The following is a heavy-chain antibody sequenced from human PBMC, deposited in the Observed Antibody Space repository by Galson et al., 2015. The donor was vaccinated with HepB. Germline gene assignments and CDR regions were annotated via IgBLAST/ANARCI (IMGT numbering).Heavy chain of an antibody. D-gene: IGHD3-10*01. Sequence: SLRLSCAASGFIFSDSYMSWIRQAPGEGPEWVSDISSDGVSKYYADSVKGRFIISRDNAKKSLYLQMNSLRTEDTAVYYCARSAGWFDPRGQGTLVTVSS. CDR1: GFIFSDSY. V-gene: IGHV3-11*01. CDR3: ARSAGWFDP. CDR2: ISSDGVSK. J-gene: IGHJ5*02.